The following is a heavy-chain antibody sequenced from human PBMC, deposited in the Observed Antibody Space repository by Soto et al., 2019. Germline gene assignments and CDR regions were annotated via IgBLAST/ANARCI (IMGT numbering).Heavy chain of an antibody. CDR2: ISWNSGSI. D-gene: IGHD2-15*01. V-gene: IGHV3-9*01. J-gene: IGHJ1*01. CDR1: GFTFDDYA. CDR3: AKDGNCSGGSCYPEYFQH. Sequence: GGSLRLSCAASGFTFDDYAMHWVRQAPGKGLEWVSGISWNSGSIGYADSVKGRFTISRNNAKNSLYLQMNSLRAEDTALYYCAKDGNCSGGSCYPEYFQHWGQGTLVTVSS.